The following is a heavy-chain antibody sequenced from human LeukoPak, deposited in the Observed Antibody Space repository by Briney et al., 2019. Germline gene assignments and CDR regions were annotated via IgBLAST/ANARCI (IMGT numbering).Heavy chain of an antibody. D-gene: IGHD6-13*01. V-gene: IGHV4-39*07. J-gene: IGHJ6*03. CDR3: ARGGLAAAGTNYYYMDV. Sequence: KASETLSLTCTVSGGSISSSSYHWGWIRQPPGKGLEWIGSIYYSGSTYYNPSLKSRVTISVDTSKNQFSLKLSSVTAADTAVYYCARGGLAAAGTNYYYMDVWGKGTTVTVSS. CDR1: GGSISSSSYH. CDR2: IYYSGST.